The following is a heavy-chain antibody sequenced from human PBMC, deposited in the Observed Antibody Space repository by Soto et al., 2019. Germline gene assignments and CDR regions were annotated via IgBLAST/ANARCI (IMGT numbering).Heavy chain of an antibody. Sequence: SETLSLTCAVYGGSFSGYYWSWIRQPPGKGLEWIGEINHSGSTNYNPSLKSRVTISVDTSKNQFSLKLSSVTAADTAVYYCARVRVYYYGSGSYGPYGMDVWGQGTTVTVSS. CDR2: INHSGST. V-gene: IGHV4-34*01. CDR1: GGSFSGYY. CDR3: ARVRVYYYGSGSYGPYGMDV. J-gene: IGHJ6*02. D-gene: IGHD3-10*01.